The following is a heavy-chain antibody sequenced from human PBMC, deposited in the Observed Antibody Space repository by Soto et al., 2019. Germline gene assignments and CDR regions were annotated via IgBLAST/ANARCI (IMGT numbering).Heavy chain of an antibody. V-gene: IGHV3-21*01. Sequence: GSLRLACAASVFIVTGYNMNWVRQAPGKGLEWVSSISSGSSYIYYADSVKGRFTISRDNAKNSLYLQMNTLRAEDTALYYCARRRAAAGTLTFDYWGQGTRVTVSS. D-gene: IGHD6-13*01. J-gene: IGHJ4*02. CDR3: ARRRAAAGTLTFDY. CDR1: VFIVTGYN. CDR2: ISSGSSYI.